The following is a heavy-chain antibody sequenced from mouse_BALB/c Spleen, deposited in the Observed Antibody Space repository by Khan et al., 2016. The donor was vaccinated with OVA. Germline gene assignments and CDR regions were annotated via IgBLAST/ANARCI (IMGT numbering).Heavy chain of an antibody. J-gene: IGHJ4*01. V-gene: IGHV9-3-1*01. Sequence: QIQLVQSGPEVKKPGETVKISCKASGHTFTKFGMNWVKQAPGKGLKWMGWINTYTGEPTYADDFNGRFAFSLETSASTAYLQINNLTNEDTATYFCARPPYFSYVLDNWGQGTSGTVSS. CDR3: ARPPYFSYVLDN. CDR1: GHTFTKFG. D-gene: IGHD2-10*01. CDR2: INTYTGEP.